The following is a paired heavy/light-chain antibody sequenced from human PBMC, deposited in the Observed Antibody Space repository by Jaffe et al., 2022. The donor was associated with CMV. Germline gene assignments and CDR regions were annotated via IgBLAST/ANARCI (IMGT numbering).Light chain of an antibody. J-gene: IGKJ1*01. CDR3: QQSGTSPGT. CDR1: RTVSSSY. Sequence: IVLTQSPDTLSLSPGERATLSCRASRTVSSSYLAWYQQKPGQAPRLLYYGASSRATGIPDRFSVSGSGTDFTLTISRLEPEDFAVYYCQQSGTSPGTFGQGTKVEIK. CDR2: GAS. V-gene: IGKV3-20*01.
Heavy chain of an antibody. J-gene: IGHJ6*02. CDR3: AKDTTGYRTGYYTGVDA. CDR2: TYSAGNT. V-gene: IGHV3-53*01. D-gene: IGHD3-9*01. Sequence: EVQLVESGGGLIQPGGSLRLSCAVSGFSVSNNYMSWVRQPPGKGLEWVSLTYSAGNTYYADSVKGRFTISRDSSKNTLYLQMNNLKVEDTAVYYCAKDTTGYRTGYYTGVDAWGQGTTVTVSS. CDR1: GFSVSNNY.